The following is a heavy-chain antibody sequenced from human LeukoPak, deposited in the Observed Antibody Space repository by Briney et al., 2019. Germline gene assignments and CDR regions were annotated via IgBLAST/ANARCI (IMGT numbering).Heavy chain of an antibody. CDR2: IYTSGST. D-gene: IGHD6-19*01. Sequence: PSQTLSLTCTVFGGSISSGSYYWSWIRQPAGKGLEWIGRIYTSGSTNYNPSLKSRVTISVDTSKNQFSLKLSSVAASDTAVYHCARDSGWYPGLDYWGQGTLVTVSS. CDR1: GGSISSGSYY. CDR3: ARDSGWYPGLDY. J-gene: IGHJ4*02. V-gene: IGHV4-61*02.